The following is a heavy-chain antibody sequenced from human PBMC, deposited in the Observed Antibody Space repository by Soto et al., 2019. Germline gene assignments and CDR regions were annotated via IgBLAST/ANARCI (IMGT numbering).Heavy chain of an antibody. CDR1: GGTFSSYA. D-gene: IGHD4-17*01. Sequence: QVQLVQSGAEVKKPGSSVKVSCKASGGTFSSYAISWVRQAPGQGLEWMGGIIPIFGTANYAQKFQGRVTSTADKSTSTAYMELSSLRSEDTAVYYCARRGYGDYGVHYYYGMDVWGQGTTVTVSS. CDR3: ARRGYGDYGVHYYYGMDV. J-gene: IGHJ6*02. V-gene: IGHV1-69*06. CDR2: IIPIFGTA.